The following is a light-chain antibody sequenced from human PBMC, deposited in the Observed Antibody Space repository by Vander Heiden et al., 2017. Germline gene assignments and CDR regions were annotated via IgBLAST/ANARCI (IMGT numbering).Light chain of an antibody. J-gene: IGLJ2*01. Sequence: TFRSKCQGDRLGSYEASWYLQKPAQAPVLVLHVKTNLPSGIPARFSGSTSGNAASSTITGAQSEAEADDYCNSRDSSGNQPHVVFGGGTKLTVL. V-gene: IGLV3-19*01. CDR2: VKT. CDR1: RLGSYE. CDR3: NSRDSSGNQPHVV.